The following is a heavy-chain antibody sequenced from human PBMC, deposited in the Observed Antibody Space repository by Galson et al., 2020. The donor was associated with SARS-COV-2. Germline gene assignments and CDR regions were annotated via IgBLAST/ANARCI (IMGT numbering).Heavy chain of an antibody. J-gene: IGHJ6*02. CDR2: IIPIFGTA. CDR1: GGTFSSYA. Sequence: SVKVSCKASGGTFSSYAISWVRQAPGQGLEWMGGIIPIFGTANYAQKFQGRVTITADKSTSTAYMELSSLRSEDTAVYYCARDKVVVAATPSPYYYGMDVWGQGTTVTVSS. D-gene: IGHD2-15*01. V-gene: IGHV1-69*06. CDR3: ARDKVVVAATPSPYYYGMDV.